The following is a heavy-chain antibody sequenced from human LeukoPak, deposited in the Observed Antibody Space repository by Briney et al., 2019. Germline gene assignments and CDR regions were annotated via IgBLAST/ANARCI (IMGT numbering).Heavy chain of an antibody. CDR3: AIPRSY. Sequence: GGSLRLSCAASGFTFSTYSMSWVRQAPGKGLEWVSVISASSSTTYYADSVKGRFTISRDNSKNTLSLQMNSLRAENTAVYYCAIPRSYWGQGILVTVSS. CDR1: GFTFSTYS. CDR2: ISASSSTT. J-gene: IGHJ4*02. V-gene: IGHV3-23*01.